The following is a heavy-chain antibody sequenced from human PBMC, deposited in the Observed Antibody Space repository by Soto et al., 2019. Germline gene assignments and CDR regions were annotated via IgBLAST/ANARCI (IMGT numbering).Heavy chain of an antibody. CDR3: ARYRVVISYYGMDV. Sequence: GGSLRLSCAASGFTFSSYWMSWVRQAPGKGLEWVANIKQDGSEKYYVDSVKGRFTISRDNAKNSLYLQMNSLRAEDTAVYYCARYRVVISYYGMDVWGQGTTVTVSS. V-gene: IGHV3-7*01. D-gene: IGHD3-22*01. CDR2: IKQDGSEK. CDR1: GFTFSSYW. J-gene: IGHJ6*02.